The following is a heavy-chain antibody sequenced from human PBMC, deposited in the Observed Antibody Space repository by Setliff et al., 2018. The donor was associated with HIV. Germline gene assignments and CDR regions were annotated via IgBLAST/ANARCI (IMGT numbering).Heavy chain of an antibody. CDR2: INTHSGYT. CDR3: ARGKTWLRFLDY. V-gene: IGHV1-18*01. D-gene: IGHD5-12*01. CDR1: GYTFNNYG. J-gene: IGHJ4*02. Sequence: GASVKVSCKASGYTFNNYGISWVRQAPGQGLEWMGWINTHSGYTNYAQNVRGRVTVTMDTSTSTAYMELRSLKSDDTAVYYCARGKTWLRFLDYWGQGTLVTVS.